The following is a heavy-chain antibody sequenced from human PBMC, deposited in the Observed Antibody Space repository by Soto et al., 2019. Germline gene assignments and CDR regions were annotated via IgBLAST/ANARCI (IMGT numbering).Heavy chain of an antibody. CDR2: IYWNDDK. D-gene: IGHD3-16*01. CDR1: GFSLRDSGVG. Sequence: SGPTLVNPTQTLTLTCTFSGFSLRDSGVGVGWIRQPPGKALEWLALIYWNDDKRYSPSLRSRLTITEDTSKKQVVLRMTNMDPVDTPTYYCAHRRGVMLDHNWFDPWGQGTLVTVSS. J-gene: IGHJ5*02. CDR3: AHRRGVMLDHNWFDP. V-gene: IGHV2-5*01.